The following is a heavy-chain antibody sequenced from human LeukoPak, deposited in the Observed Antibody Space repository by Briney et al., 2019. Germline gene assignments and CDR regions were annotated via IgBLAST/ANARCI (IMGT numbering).Heavy chain of an antibody. V-gene: IGHV1-69*04. J-gene: IGHJ4*02. Sequence: GASVTVSCKASGGTFSSYAISWVRQAPGQGLEWMGRIIPILGIANYAQKFQGRVTITADKSTSTAYMELSSLSSEDTAVYYCARDMGYYDSIWYYFDYWGQGTLVTVSS. D-gene: IGHD3-22*01. CDR2: IIPILGIA. CDR1: GGTFSSYA. CDR3: ARDMGYYDSIWYYFDY.